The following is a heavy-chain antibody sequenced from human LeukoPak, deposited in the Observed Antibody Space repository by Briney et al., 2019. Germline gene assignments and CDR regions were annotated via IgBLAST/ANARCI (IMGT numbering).Heavy chain of an antibody. D-gene: IGHD3-22*01. CDR1: GFSFSSYG. CDR2: IRYDGSNK. V-gene: IGHV3-30*02. CDR3: AKDAYDSR. J-gene: IGHJ4*02. Sequence: GGSLRLSCAASGFSFSSYGMHWVRQAPGKGLEWVTFIRYDGSNKYYADSVKGRFTISRDNSKNTLYLQMDSLRAEDTAVYYCAKDAYDSRWGQGTLVTVSS.